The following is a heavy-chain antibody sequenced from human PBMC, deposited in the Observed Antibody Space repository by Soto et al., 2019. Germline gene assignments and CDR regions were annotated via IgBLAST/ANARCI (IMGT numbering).Heavy chain of an antibody. D-gene: IGHD3-10*01. CDR3: ARHGEDPEAHDVFDY. V-gene: IGHV4-59*08. Sequence: QVQLQESGPGLVNPSETLSLTCTVSGGSISSYYWSWIRQPPGKGLEWIGYISYSGSTNFNPSLKSRVAMSVDASKSLLSLKLHSVTAADTAVYYCARHGEDPEAHDVFDYWGQGTLVTVSS. CDR1: GGSISSYY. CDR2: ISYSGST. J-gene: IGHJ4*02.